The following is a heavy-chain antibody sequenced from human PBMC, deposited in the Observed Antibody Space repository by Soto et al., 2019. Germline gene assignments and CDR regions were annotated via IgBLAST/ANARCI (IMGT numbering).Heavy chain of an antibody. Sequence: HPGGSLRLSCAASGFTCSSYWMHWVRQAPGKGLVWVSRINSDGSSITYADSVKGRFTISRDNAKNTLYLQMNSLRAEDTAVYYCARGIVVVPATIADYWGQGTLVTVSS. V-gene: IGHV3-74*01. J-gene: IGHJ4*02. CDR3: ARGIVVVPATIADY. D-gene: IGHD2-2*01. CDR1: GFTCSSYW. CDR2: INSDGSSI.